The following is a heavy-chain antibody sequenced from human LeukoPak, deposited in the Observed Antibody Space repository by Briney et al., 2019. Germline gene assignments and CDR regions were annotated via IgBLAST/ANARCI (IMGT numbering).Heavy chain of an antibody. D-gene: IGHD1-26*01. J-gene: IGHJ4*02. CDR3: ARGSRWELPLDY. V-gene: IGHV4-39*01. CDR1: GGSSSSGSYY. CDR2: INFSGST. Sequence: SETLSLTCTVSGGSSSSGSYYWGWIRQPPGKGLEWLGSINFSGSTYYNPSLKSRVTVSVDTSKKQFSLRLSSMTAADTGVYYCARGSRWELPLDYWGQGTLVTVSS.